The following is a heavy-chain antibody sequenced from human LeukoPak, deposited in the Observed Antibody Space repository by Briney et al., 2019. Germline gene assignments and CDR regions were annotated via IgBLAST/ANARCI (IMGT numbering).Heavy chain of an antibody. J-gene: IGHJ3*02. Sequence: SETLSLTCTVSSGSISSYYWSWIRQPPGKGLEWIGYIYYSGSTNYNPSLKSRVTISVDTSKNQFSLKLSSVTAADTAVYYCARDRAFDIWGQGTMVTVSS. V-gene: IGHV4-59*01. CDR3: ARDRAFDI. CDR2: IYYSGST. CDR1: SGSISSYY.